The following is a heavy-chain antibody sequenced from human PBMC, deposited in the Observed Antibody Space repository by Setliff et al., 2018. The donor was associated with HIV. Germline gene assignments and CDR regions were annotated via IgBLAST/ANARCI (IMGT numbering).Heavy chain of an antibody. V-gene: IGHV1-69*13. CDR2: IIPIFGTA. CDR3: ARVYVDLTKYYNFWSGYPDY. D-gene: IGHD3-3*01. J-gene: IGHJ4*02. Sequence: RASVKVSCKASGGTFSSYAISWVRQAPGQGLEWMGGIIPIFGTANYAQKFQGRVTITADESTSTAYMELSSLRSEDTAVYYCARVYVDLTKYYNFWSGYPDYWGQGTLVTVSS. CDR1: GGTFSSYA.